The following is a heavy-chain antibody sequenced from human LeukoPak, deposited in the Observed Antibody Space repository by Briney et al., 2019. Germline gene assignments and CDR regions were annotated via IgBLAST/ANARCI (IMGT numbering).Heavy chain of an antibody. D-gene: IGHD3-9*01. J-gene: IGHJ4*02. CDR3: ARDFYFEALGGPFDY. CDR1: GFTFSSYG. CDR2: ISGSGGST. Sequence: GGSLRLSCAASGFTFSSYGMSWVRQAPGKGLEWVSAISGSGGSTYYADSVKGRFTISRDNSKNTLYLQMNSLRAEDTAVYYCARDFYFEALGGPFDYWGQGTLVTVSS. V-gene: IGHV3-23*01.